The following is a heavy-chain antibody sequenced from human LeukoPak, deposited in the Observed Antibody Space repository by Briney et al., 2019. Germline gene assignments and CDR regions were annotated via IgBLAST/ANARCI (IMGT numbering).Heavy chain of an antibody. D-gene: IGHD3-3*02. CDR2: IGEEKSGSWT. CDR1: GFTLSNYP. CDR3: AKAGVISGWDY. J-gene: IGHJ4*02. V-gene: IGHV3-23*01. Sequence: GGSLRLSCAASGFTLSNYPMGWVRQAPVKGLEWLSAIGEEKSGSWTKSADSVKGRFIISRDNSENTLYLQMDSLTVEDTAVYYCAKAGVISGWDYWGQGVLVTVSS.